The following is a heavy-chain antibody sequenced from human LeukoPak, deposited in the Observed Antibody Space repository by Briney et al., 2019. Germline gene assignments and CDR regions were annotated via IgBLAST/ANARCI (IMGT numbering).Heavy chain of an antibody. D-gene: IGHD1-26*01. CDR1: GFTFSSYA. CDR2: ISYDGSNK. CDR3: ASPRVGATYFDY. V-gene: IGHV3-30*04. Sequence: GGSLRLSCAASGFTFSSYAMHWVRQAPTKGLEWVAVISYDGSNKYSADSVKGRFTISSDNSKNTLYLQMNSLRPEDTAVYYCASPRVGATYFDYWGQGTLVTVSS. J-gene: IGHJ4*02.